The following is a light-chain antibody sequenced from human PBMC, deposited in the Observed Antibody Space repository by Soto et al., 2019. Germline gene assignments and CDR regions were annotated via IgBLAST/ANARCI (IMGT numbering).Light chain of an antibody. CDR2: GAS. V-gene: IGKV3-15*01. J-gene: IGKJ1*01. Sequence: EIVMTQSPATLSVSPGERATLSCRASQSVNSNLAWYQQKPGQAPRLLISGASTRATGIPARFSGSGSETDFTLTISSLQSEDFAVYYWQQDKNWWTFGQGTKVEMK. CDR1: QSVNSN. CDR3: QQDKNWWT.